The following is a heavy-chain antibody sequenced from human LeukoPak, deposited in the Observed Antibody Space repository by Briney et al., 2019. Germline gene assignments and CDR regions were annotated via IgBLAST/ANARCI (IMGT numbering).Heavy chain of an antibody. CDR1: GGTFSSYA. J-gene: IGHJ4*02. D-gene: IGHD3-22*01. CDR2: IIPIFGTA. Sequence: ASVKVSCKASGGTFSSYAISWVRQASGQGLEWMGGIIPIFGTANYAQKFQGRVTITADESTSTAYMELSSLRSEDTAVYYCARESRRYYDSSGYYFDYWGQGTLVTVSS. V-gene: IGHV1-69*13. CDR3: ARESRRYYDSSGYYFDY.